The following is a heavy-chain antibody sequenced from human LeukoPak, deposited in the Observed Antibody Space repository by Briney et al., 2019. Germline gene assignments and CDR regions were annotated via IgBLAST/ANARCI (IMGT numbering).Heavy chain of an antibody. J-gene: IGHJ4*02. CDR3: ARDIITMVRGARYYFDY. D-gene: IGHD3-10*01. Sequence: SETLSLTCTVSGGSISSYYWSWIRQPPGKGLEWIGYIYYSGSTNYNPSLKSRVTISVDTSKNQFSLKLSSVTAADTAVYYCARDIITMVRGARYYFDYWGQGTLVTVSS. CDR2: IYYSGST. CDR1: GGSISSYY. V-gene: IGHV4-59*12.